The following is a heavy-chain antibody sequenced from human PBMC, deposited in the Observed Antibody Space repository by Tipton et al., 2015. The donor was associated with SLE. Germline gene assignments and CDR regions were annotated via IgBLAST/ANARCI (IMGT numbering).Heavy chain of an antibody. V-gene: IGHV3-30*04. CDR2: ISYDGSNK. CDR3: ARGRDGYNWDAFDI. J-gene: IGHJ3*02. D-gene: IGHD5-24*01. CDR1: GFTLSSYA. Sequence: RSLRLSCAASGFTLSSYAMHWVRQAPGKGLEWVAVISYDGSNKYYADSVKGRFTISRDNSKNTLYLQMNSLRAEDTAVYYCARGRDGYNWDAFDIWGQGTMVTVSS.